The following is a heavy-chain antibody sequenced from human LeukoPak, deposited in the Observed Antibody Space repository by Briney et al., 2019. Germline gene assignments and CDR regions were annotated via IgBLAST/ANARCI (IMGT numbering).Heavy chain of an antibody. CDR1: GYSFTTYW. CDR3: ARRAITSPYWYFDL. Sequence: GESLKISCKGSGYSFTTYWIGWVRQMPGKGLEWVGIIYPGDSDTSYSPSFQGQVTISADKSISTADLQWSSLKASDTAMYYCARRAITSPYWYFDLWGRGTLVTVSS. V-gene: IGHV5-51*01. J-gene: IGHJ2*01. D-gene: IGHD2-2*01. CDR2: IYPGDSDT.